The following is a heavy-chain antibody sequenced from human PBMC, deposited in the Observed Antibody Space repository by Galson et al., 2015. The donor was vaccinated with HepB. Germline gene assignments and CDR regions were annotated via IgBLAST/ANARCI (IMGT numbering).Heavy chain of an antibody. J-gene: IGHJ4*02. Sequence: SLRLSCAASGFTFSGSAMHWVRQASGKGLEWVGRIRSKANSYATAYAASVKGRFTISRDDSKNTAYLQMNSLKTEDTAVYYCTRKDCSSTSCYDYWGQGTLVTVSS. D-gene: IGHD2-2*01. CDR1: GFTFSGSA. CDR2: IRSKANSYAT. CDR3: TRKDCSSTSCYDY. V-gene: IGHV3-73*01.